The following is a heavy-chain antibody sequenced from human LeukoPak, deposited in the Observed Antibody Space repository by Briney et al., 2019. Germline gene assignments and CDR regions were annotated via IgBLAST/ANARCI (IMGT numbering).Heavy chain of an antibody. CDR2: IWYDGSNK. CDR3: AKGSGSLDY. J-gene: IGHJ4*02. V-gene: IGHV3-33*06. D-gene: IGHD3-10*01. Sequence: GRSLRLSCAASGFTFSSYGMHWVRQAPGKGLGWVAVIWYDGSNKYYADSVKGRFTISRDNSKNTLYLQMNSLRAEDTAVYYCAKGSGSLDYWGQGTLVTVSS. CDR1: GFTFSSYG.